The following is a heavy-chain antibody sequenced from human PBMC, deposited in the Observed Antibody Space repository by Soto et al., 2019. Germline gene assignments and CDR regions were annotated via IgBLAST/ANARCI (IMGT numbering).Heavy chain of an antibody. J-gene: IGHJ4*02. Sequence: EVQLVESGGGLVQPGGSLRLSCAASGFTVSTKYMSWVRQAPGKGLEWVSVIYSGGSTFYADSVRCRFTISRDNSKNKVNLQMNSLRAEDTAVYYCARDPWAADYWGQGTLVTVSS. D-gene: IGHD3-16*01. V-gene: IGHV3-66*01. CDR2: IYSGGST. CDR1: GFTVSTKY. CDR3: ARDPWAADY.